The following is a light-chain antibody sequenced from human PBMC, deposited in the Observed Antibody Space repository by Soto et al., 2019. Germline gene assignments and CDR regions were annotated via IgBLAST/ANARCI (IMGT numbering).Light chain of an antibody. J-gene: IGKJ1*01. Sequence: DIQMTQSPSSLSAPVGDRVTITCRASQGISTYLGWYQQKPGKVPKSLIYSASSLQSGVPSRFSASGSGTEFALTISDMQPDDFATYYCQQYYRCPWMFGQGTKVDIK. V-gene: IGKV1-16*01. CDR3: QQYYRCPWM. CDR2: SAS. CDR1: QGISTY.